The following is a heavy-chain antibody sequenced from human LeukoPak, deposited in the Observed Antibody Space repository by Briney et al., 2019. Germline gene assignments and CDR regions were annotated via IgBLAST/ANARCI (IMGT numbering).Heavy chain of an antibody. D-gene: IGHD2-2*01. J-gene: IGHJ4*02. CDR1: GFTFTRNA. CDR3: AKAHCSSTSCSRADN. Sequence: GGSLRLSCAASGFTFTRNAMAWVRQAPGKGLEWISAIDGSGGTTFYADSVKGRVTISRVQSTNTVYLQMNSLRADDTAVYYCAKAHCSSTSCSRADNWGQGTLVTVSS. CDR2: IDGSGGTT. V-gene: IGHV3-23*01.